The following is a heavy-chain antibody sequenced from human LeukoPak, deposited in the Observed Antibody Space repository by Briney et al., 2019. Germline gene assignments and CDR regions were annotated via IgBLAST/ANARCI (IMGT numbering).Heavy chain of an antibody. CDR3: ATASDYGGNSGWFDP. CDR2: FDSEDGET. V-gene: IGHV1-24*01. CDR1: GYTLTELS. D-gene: IGHD4-23*01. Sequence: ASVKVSCKVSGYTLTELSMHWVRQAPGKGLEWMGGFDSEDGETIYAQKFQGRVTMNEDTCTDTAYIELSSLRSEDTAVYFCATASDYGGNSGWFDPWGQGTLVTVSS. J-gene: IGHJ5*02.